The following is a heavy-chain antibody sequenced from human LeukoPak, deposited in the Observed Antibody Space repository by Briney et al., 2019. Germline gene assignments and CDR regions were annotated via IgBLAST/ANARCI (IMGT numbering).Heavy chain of an antibody. V-gene: IGHV3-23*01. J-gene: IGHJ4*02. D-gene: IGHD5-12*01. CDR1: GFTFSSYS. CDR3: AKGENKKWLRSQFDY. CDR2: ISGSGGST. Sequence: PGGSLRLSCAASGFTFSSYSMSWVRQAPGGGLEWVSGISGSGGSTHYADSVKGRFTISRDNYNNTVYLQMNSLRAEDTAVYYCAKGENKKWLRSQFDYWGQGTLVTVSS.